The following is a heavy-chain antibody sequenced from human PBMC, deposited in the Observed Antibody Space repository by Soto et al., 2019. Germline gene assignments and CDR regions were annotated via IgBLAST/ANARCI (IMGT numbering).Heavy chain of an antibody. V-gene: IGHV4-4*02. D-gene: IGHD6-6*01. J-gene: IGHJ6*02. Sequence: SETLSLTCAVSGGSISSSNWWSWVRQPLGKGLEWIGEIYHSGSTNYNPSLKSRVTISVDTSKNQFSLKLSSVTAADTAVYYCARVSILGSGMDVWGQGTTVTVSS. CDR3: ARVSILGSGMDV. CDR1: GGSISSSNW. CDR2: IYHSGST.